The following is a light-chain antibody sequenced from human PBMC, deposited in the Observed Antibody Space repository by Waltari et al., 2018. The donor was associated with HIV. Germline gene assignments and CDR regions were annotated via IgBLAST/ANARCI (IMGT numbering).Light chain of an antibody. J-gene: IGKJ4*01. CDR3: QQYYGLPRT. V-gene: IGKV1D-8*01. CDR2: AAS. Sequence: VTWVTQSPSLLSASTGGRVTITCRMSQAISTYLAWYQQKPGKAPDLLIYAASTLQSGVPSRFSGSGSGTNFTLTINGLQSEDFATYYCQQYYGLPRTFGGGTKVEIK. CDR1: QAISTY.